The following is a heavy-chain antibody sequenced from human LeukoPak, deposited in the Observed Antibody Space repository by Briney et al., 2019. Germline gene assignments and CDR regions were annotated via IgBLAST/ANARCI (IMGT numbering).Heavy chain of an antibody. D-gene: IGHD6-13*01. CDR2: ISSNGGST. Sequence: PGGSLRLSCSASGFTFSSYAMHWVRQAPGKGLEYVSAISSNGGSTYYADSVKGRFTISRDNSKNTLYPQMSSQRAEDTAVYYCVTSSWTDFDYWGQGTLVTVSS. CDR3: VTSSWTDFDY. J-gene: IGHJ4*02. CDR1: GFTFSSYA. V-gene: IGHV3-64D*06.